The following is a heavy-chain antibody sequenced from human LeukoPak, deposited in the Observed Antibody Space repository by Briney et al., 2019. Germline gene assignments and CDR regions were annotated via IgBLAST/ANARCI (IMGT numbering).Heavy chain of an antibody. CDR1: GGTFSSYA. J-gene: IGHJ4*02. D-gene: IGHD1-26*01. CDR3: ATERGLGSRGFGY. CDR2: IIPIFGTA. Sequence: GASVKVSFKASGGTFSSYAISWVRQAPGQGLEWMGGIIPIFGTANYAQKFQGRVTITADESTSTAYMELSSLRSEDTAVYYCATERGLGSRGFGYWGQGTLVTVSS. V-gene: IGHV1-69*13.